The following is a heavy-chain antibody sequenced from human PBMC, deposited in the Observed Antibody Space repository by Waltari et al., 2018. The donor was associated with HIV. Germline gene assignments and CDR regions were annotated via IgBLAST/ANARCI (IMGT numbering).Heavy chain of an antibody. CDR3: SRDTFGEYDY. Sequence: EVQLVQSGGGLIKPGGSLRLCCAASGFSVSSYWMHWVRQTPGKGLVWVSRINIDGSRIDYADSVRGRFTISRDSAKNTLSLQMNSLTEEDTAVYYCSRDTFGEYDYWGQGTLVTVSS. CDR1: GFSVSSYW. J-gene: IGHJ4*02. CDR2: INIDGSRI. V-gene: IGHV3-74*01. D-gene: IGHD3-10*01.